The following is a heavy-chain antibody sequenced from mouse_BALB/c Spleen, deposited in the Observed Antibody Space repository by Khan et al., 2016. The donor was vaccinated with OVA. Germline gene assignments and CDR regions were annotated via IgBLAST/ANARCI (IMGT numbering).Heavy chain of an antibody. Sequence: EVMLVESGGDLVKPGGSLKLSCAASGFTFSSYSMSWVRQTPDKRLEWVATISSGDDYTYYPDSVKGRFTISRDNDKNTLYLQMSSLKSEDTSMYYCASHLTGSFAYWGQGTLVTVSA. J-gene: IGHJ3*01. CDR1: GFTFSSYS. V-gene: IGHV5-6*01. D-gene: IGHD4-1*01. CDR2: ISSGDDYT. CDR3: ASHLTGSFAY.